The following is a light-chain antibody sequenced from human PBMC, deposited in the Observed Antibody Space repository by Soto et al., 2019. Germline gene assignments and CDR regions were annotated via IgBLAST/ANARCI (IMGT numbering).Light chain of an antibody. CDR3: QQYDNSPIT. J-gene: IGKJ5*01. Sequence: EIVLTPSPGTLSLSPGERATLSCRASQSVSSSYLAWYQKKPGQAPRLLIYGASSRATGIPDRFSGSGSGTDFTLTISRLETEDFAVYYCQQYDNSPITFGQGTQLEIK. CDR1: QSVSSSY. V-gene: IGKV3-20*01. CDR2: GAS.